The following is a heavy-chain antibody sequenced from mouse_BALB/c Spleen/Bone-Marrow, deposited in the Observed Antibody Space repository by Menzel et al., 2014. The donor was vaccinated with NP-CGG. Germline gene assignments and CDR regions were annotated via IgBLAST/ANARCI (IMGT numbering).Heavy chain of an antibody. J-gene: IGHJ4*01. Sequence: QVQLKESGPGLVQPSQSLSITCTVSGFSLTSYGVHWVRQSPGKGLEWLGVIWRGGSTDYNAAFMSRLSITKDNSKSQIFFKMNSLQADDTAIYYCAKIGTTTDAMDYWGQGTSVTVSS. CDR3: AKIGTTTDAMDY. D-gene: IGHD2-14*01. CDR2: IWRGGST. V-gene: IGHV2-5*01. CDR1: GFSLTSYG.